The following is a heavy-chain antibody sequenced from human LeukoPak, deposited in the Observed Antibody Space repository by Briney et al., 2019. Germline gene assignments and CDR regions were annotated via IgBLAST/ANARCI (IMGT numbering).Heavy chain of an antibody. CDR3: ARVQYYGSGMTFDP. Sequence: SETLSLTCTVSGYSISSGYFWGWIRQPPGQGLEWIGTIYHSGSTYYNASLESRVTISVDTSKNQFSLKLSSVTAADTAVYYCARVQYYGSGMTFDPWGQGTLVTVSS. CDR1: GYSISSGYF. CDR2: IYHSGST. V-gene: IGHV4-38-2*02. J-gene: IGHJ5*02. D-gene: IGHD3-10*01.